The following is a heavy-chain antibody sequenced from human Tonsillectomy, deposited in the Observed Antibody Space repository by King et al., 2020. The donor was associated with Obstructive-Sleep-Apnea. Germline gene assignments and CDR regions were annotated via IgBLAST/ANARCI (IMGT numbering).Heavy chain of an antibody. D-gene: IGHD6-13*01. J-gene: IGHJ6*02. CDR3: ARDPGYLVLSYYSGMDV. Sequence: VQLVESGGGLVQSGGSLRLSCAASGFTVRSNYMSWVRQAPGKGLEWVSVIYSGDNTYYADSVKGRFTISRDNSKNTLYLQMNSLRAEDTAVYYCARDPGYLVLSYYSGMDVWGQGTTVTVSS. CDR1: GFTVRSNY. V-gene: IGHV3-66*01. CDR2: IYSGDNT.